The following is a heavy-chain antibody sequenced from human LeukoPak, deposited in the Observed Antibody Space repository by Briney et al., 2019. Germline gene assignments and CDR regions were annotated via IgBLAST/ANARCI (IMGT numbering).Heavy chain of an antibody. CDR3: ATVVVVAATNYYYYATDV. J-gene: IGHJ6*02. V-gene: IGHV4-30-4*01. Sequence: PSQTQSLTCTVSGGSIRSDDYYWSWIRQPPGKGLEWIGYIFYTGNTHYNPSLQSRVTFSVDTSKNQFSLKLSSVTAADTAVYFCATVVVVAATNYYYYATDVWGQGTTVTVSS. CDR1: GGSIRSDDYY. CDR2: IFYTGNT. D-gene: IGHD2-15*01.